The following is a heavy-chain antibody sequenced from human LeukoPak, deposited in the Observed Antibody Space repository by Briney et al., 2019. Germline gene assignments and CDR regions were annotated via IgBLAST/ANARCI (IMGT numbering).Heavy chain of an antibody. J-gene: IGHJ4*02. CDR3: ARDLSGSLYFDY. CDR1: GASISPYY. D-gene: IGHD3-10*01. CDR2: LYPSGSS. V-gene: IGHV4-4*07. Sequence: PAGTLSLTCTVSGASISPYYWNWIRQPAGKGLEWIWRLYPSGSSDYNPSLKSRVSISVGTYNNQFSLRVTSVTAADTAIYYCARDLSGSLYFDYWGQGILVTVSA.